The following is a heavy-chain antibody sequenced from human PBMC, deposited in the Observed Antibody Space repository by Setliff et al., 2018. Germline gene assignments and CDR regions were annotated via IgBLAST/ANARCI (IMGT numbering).Heavy chain of an antibody. CDR3: ARAKGYCSSTSCRIYYFDY. D-gene: IGHD2-2*01. J-gene: IGHJ4*02. CDR2: IKQDGSEK. V-gene: IGHV3-7*01. CDR1: GFTFSSYW. Sequence: PGGSLRLSCAASGFTFSSYWMSWVRQAPGKGLEWVANIKQDGSEKYYVDSVKGRFTISRDNAKNSLYLQMNSLRAEDTAVYYCARAKGYCSSTSCRIYYFDYWGQGTLVTVS.